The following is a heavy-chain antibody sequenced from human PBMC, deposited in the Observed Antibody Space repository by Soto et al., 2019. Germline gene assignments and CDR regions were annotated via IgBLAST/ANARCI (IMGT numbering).Heavy chain of an antibody. V-gene: IGHV3-23*01. CDR1: GFTFSNFV. CDR3: AKGLGILTGIYVSTVDV. D-gene: IGHD3-9*01. J-gene: IGHJ6*02. CDR2: ITGSGGST. Sequence: GGSLRLSCAASGFTFSNFVMSWVRQVPGKGLEWVSAITGSGGSTYYAGSVKGRFTISRDNSKNTLYLQMNSLRAEDTAVYYCAKGLGILTGIYVSTVDVWGQGTTVTVSS.